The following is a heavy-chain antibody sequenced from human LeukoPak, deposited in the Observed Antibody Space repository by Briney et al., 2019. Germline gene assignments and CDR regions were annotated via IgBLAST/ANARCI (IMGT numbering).Heavy chain of an antibody. D-gene: IGHD2-2*01. CDR1: GFTFSPVW. CDR3: ATDDKYAPSS. Sequence: GGSLRLSCAASGFTFSPVWMHWVRQAPGKGLMWVSHIINDGSYTTYADSVKGRFTISRDNAKNTVYLLMNSLRAEDTAVYYCATDDKYAPSSWGQGTLVTVSS. J-gene: IGHJ5*02. CDR2: IINDGSYT. V-gene: IGHV3-74*01.